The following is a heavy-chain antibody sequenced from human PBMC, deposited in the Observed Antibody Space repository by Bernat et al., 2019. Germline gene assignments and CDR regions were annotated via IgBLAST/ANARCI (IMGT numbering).Heavy chain of an antibody. D-gene: IGHD3-22*01. Sequence: QITLKESGPTLVKPTQTLTLTCTFSGFSLTTNSVGVGWIRQPPGKALEWLALIYWNDDKRYSPSLKSRLTITKDTSKDQVVLTMTNMDPVDTGTYYCSRTLYFYENSGRFNFDYWGQGNLVTVSS. J-gene: IGHJ4*02. CDR1: GFSLTTNSVG. V-gene: IGHV2-5*01. CDR3: SRTLYFYENSGRFNFDY. CDR2: IYWNDDK.